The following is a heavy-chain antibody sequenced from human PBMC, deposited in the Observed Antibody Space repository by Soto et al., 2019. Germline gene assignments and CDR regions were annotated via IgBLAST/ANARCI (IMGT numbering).Heavy chain of an antibody. V-gene: IGHV4-59*01. CDR1: GGPTRGTS. J-gene: IGHJ4*02. CDR2: VSSGGST. CDR3: ASVWRQQLPFFDF. Sequence: QVQLQESGPGLVKPSGPLPPPGPVPGGPTRGTSWTGFRRPPGKGLEWIGYVSSGGSTKYNPSLKSRVTISVDTSKNQFSLKLTSVTAADTAVYYCASVWRQQLPFFDFWGQGTLLTVSS. D-gene: IGHD6-13*01.